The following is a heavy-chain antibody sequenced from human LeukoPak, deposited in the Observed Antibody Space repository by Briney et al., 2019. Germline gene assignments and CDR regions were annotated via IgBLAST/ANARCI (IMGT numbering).Heavy chain of an antibody. V-gene: IGHV3-23*01. J-gene: IGHJ4*02. CDR2: ISGSGGST. CDR1: GFTFSSYA. D-gene: IGHD2-2*01. CDR3: ASLMGNCNSTSCQNFDY. Sequence: PWGSLSLSCAASGFTFSSYAMSGLRQAPGKGLEWVSAISGSGGSTYYAHSVKGRFTISRDNSKNTLYLQMNSLRAEDTAVYYCASLMGNCNSTSCQNFDYWGQGTLVTVSS.